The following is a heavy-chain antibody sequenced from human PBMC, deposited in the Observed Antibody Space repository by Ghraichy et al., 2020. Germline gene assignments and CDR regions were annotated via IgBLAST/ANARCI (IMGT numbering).Heavy chain of an antibody. D-gene: IGHD1-7*01. V-gene: IGHV3-33*01. CDR1: GFTFSSYG. Sequence: GGSLRLSCAASGFTFSSYGMHWVRQAPGKGLEWVAVIWYDGSNKYYADSVKGRFTISRDNSKNSLYLQMNSLRAEDTAVYYCVRADYTVNYDGLNWFDPWGQGTLVTVSS. CDR2: IWYDGSNK. J-gene: IGHJ5*02. CDR3: VRADYTVNYDGLNWFDP.